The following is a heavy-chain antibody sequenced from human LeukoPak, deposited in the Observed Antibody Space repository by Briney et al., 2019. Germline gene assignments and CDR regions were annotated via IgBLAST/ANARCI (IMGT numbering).Heavy chain of an antibody. V-gene: IGHV3-11*01. D-gene: IGHD6-13*01. J-gene: IGHJ4*02. CDR2: ISSSGSTL. CDR3: ARGGRGYSSPVSY. Sequence: PGGSLRLSCAASGFTFSDYYMSWIRQAPGEGLEWVSYISSSGSTLYYADSVKGRFTISRDNAKNSLYLQMNSLRAEDTALYYRARGGRGYSSPVSYWGQGTLVTVSS. CDR1: GFTFSDYY.